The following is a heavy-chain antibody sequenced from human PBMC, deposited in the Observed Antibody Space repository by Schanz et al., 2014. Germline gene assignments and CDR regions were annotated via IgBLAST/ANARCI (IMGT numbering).Heavy chain of an antibody. D-gene: IGHD4-17*01. V-gene: IGHV1-8*01. Sequence: QVQLVQSGAAAKKPGASVRVSCKAPGYSFTTYDVNWVRRATGQGLEWMGWMNPTTGNRGYAQNFQGRVTMTRNTTLKTAYMKMTDLKFEAAVLYYCAIHYGDRPLWGQGTPITVSS. CDR3: AIHYGDRPL. CDR2: MNPTTGNR. J-gene: IGHJ4*02. CDR1: GYSFTTYD.